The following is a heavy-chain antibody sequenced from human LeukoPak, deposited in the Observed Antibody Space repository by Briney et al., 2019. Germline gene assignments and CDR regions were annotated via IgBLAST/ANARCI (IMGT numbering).Heavy chain of an antibody. CDR3: ARPAYGSVPPCAYMDV. Sequence: KPGESLKISCKGSGYSFTSYWIGWVRQMPGKGLEWMGIIYPGDSDTRYSPSFQGQVTISADKSISTAYLQWSSLEASDTAMYYCARPAYGSVPPCAYMDVWGKGTTVTVSS. V-gene: IGHV5-51*01. CDR1: GYSFTSYW. J-gene: IGHJ6*03. CDR2: IYPGDSDT. D-gene: IGHD3-10*01.